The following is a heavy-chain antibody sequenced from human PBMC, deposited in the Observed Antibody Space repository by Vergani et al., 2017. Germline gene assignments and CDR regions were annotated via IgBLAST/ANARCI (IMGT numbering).Heavy chain of an antibody. V-gene: IGHV3-49*03. CDR3: VRDQVTMLRGSGALDI. J-gene: IGHJ3*02. CDR2: IRSKAYGQAT. D-gene: IGHD3-10*01. Sequence: EVQLVESGGDLVQPGRSLRLSCTASGFTFGYYAMDWFRQAPGQGLEWVGGIRSKAYGQATIYAASVKGRFTISRDDSKSIVYLHMNNLQTEDTAMYYCVRDQVTMLRGSGALDIWGQGTMVTVSS. CDR1: GFTFGYYA.